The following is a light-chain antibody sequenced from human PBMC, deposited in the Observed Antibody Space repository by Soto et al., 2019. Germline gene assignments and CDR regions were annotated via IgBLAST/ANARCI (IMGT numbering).Light chain of an antibody. V-gene: IGLV2-14*02. CDR1: STDFENYNL. CDR2: EGT. CDR3: TSYTSFTTWV. J-gene: IGLJ3*02. Sequence: QYALTQPASVSGSPGQSITISCTRSSTDFENYNLVSWYQHCPDKAPKLIIYEGTKRPSEISDRFSGSESDTTASLTISGLQAEDEADYYCTSYTSFTTWVFGGGTKLTVL.